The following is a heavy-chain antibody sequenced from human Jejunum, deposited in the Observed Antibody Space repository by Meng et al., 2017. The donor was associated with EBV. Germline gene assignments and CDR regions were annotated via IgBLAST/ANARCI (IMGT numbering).Heavy chain of an antibody. J-gene: IGHJ4*02. D-gene: IGHD4-17*01. CDR2: IYWDENK. Sequence: QITLKESCPTLVKPTETLPLTCTVSGFSLSTSGVGVGWIRQPPGKALEWLAHIYWDENKRYSTSLRSRLSIMKDTSKSQVVLTMTNMDPVDTATYYCARRYGDYVRYFDSWGQGILVTVSS. V-gene: IGHV2-5*02. CDR3: ARRYGDYVRYFDS. CDR1: GFSLSTSGVG.